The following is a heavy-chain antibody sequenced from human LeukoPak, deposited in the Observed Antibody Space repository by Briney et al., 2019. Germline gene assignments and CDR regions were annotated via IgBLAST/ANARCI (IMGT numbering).Heavy chain of an antibody. CDR3: AKLATSDTGETY. V-gene: IGHV1-46*01. Sequence: ASVKDSCKASGYTFTSYYMHWVRQAPGQGLEWMGVINPSGDSTTYAQNFQGRVTMTRDTSTSTVYMELRSLRSEDTAIYYCAKLATSDTGETYWGQGTLVTVSS. CDR2: INPSGDST. J-gene: IGHJ4*02. CDR1: GYTFTSYY. D-gene: IGHD3-16*01.